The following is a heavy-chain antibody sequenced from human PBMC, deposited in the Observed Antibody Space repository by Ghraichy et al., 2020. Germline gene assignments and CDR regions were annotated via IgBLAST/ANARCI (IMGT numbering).Heavy chain of an antibody. D-gene: IGHD1-20*01. J-gene: IGHJ4*02. CDR1: GFTFSSYW. CDR2: IKQDGSEK. V-gene: IGHV3-7*03. Sequence: GESMNISCAASGFTFSSYWMSWVRQAPGKGLEWVANIKQDGSEKYYVDSVKGRFTISRDNAKNSLYLQMNSLRAEDTAVYYCARDKGGNWNDGDYWGQGTLVTVSS. CDR3: ARDKGGNWNDGDY.